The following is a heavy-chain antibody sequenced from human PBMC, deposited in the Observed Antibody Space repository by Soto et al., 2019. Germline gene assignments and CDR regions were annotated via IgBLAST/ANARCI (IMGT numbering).Heavy chain of an antibody. CDR3: ARDAGYCSGTSCYETSVY. D-gene: IGHD2-2*01. CDR1: GFTVTSNY. Sequence: GGSLRLSCVASGFTVTSNYMSWVRQAPGKGLEWVSVIYSGGNTYYADSVKGRFTISRDFSKNTLYLQMNSLRAEDTAVYYCARDAGYCSGTSCYETSVYWGQGTLVTVSS. J-gene: IGHJ4*02. CDR2: IYSGGNT. V-gene: IGHV3-66*01.